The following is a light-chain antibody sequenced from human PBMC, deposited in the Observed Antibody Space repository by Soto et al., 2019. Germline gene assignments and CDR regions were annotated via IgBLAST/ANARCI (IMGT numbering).Light chain of an antibody. J-gene: IGKJ3*01. Sequence: DIQMTQSPSSLSASVGDRVTITCRASQSISSYLNWYQQKPGKAPKLLIYAASSLQSGVPSRFSGRGSGTDFTLTISSLQPEDFATYYCQQSYSTPQYTFGPGTKVDIK. CDR2: AAS. CDR3: QQSYSTPQYT. CDR1: QSISSY. V-gene: IGKV1-39*01.